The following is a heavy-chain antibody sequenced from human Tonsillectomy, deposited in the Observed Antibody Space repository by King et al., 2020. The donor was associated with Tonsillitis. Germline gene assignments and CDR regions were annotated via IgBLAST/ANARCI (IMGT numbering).Heavy chain of an antibody. J-gene: IGHJ6*02. CDR1: GYTFTNYG. D-gene: IGHD5-24*01. Sequence: VQLVQSGAEVKKPGASVKVSCKASGYTFTNYGISWVRQAPGQGLEWMGWISAYNGNTNNAQKFQGRVTMTTDTSTSTAYMELRGLRSDDTAVYYCASDEMVDLPHYYGLDVWGQGTTVTVSS. CDR3: ASDEMVDLPHYYGLDV. CDR2: ISAYNGNT. V-gene: IGHV1-18*01.